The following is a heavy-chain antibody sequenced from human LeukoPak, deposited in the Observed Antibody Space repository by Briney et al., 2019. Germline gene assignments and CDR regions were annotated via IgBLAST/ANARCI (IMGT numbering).Heavy chain of an antibody. Sequence: SETLSLTRTVSGGSISSSSAYWGWIRQPPGKGLEWIGSIYYSKNTYYNPSLKSRVTISADTSKNQFSLTLGSVSATDTAVYYCVSPRGFSYGYFDYWGQGTLVTVSS. D-gene: IGHD5-18*01. V-gene: IGHV4-39*01. CDR2: IYYSKNT. CDR1: GGSISSSSAY. CDR3: VSPRGFSYGYFDY. J-gene: IGHJ4*02.